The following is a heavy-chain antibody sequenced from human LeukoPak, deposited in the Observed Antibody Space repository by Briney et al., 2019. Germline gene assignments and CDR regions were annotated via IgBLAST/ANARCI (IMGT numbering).Heavy chain of an antibody. Sequence: GGSLRLSCAASGFTFDDYAMHWVRQAPGKGLEWVSGISWNSGSIGYADSVKGRFTISRDNAKNSLYLQMNSLRAEDTALYYCAKGPLAVAGTLYWYFDLWGRGTLVTVSS. CDR2: ISWNSGSI. D-gene: IGHD6-19*01. V-gene: IGHV3-9*01. J-gene: IGHJ2*01. CDR3: AKGPLAVAGTLYWYFDL. CDR1: GFTFDDYA.